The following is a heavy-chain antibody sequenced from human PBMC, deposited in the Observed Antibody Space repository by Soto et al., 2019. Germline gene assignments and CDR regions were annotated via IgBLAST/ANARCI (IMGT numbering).Heavy chain of an antibody. Sequence: PGGSLRLSCAASGFTFSNAWMSWVRQAPGKGLEWVARIKKKTDGGTTDYAAPVKGRFTVSRDDSENTLYLQMNSLRTEDTALYYCTTPWFGYSGSGRPDYWGQGTLVTVSS. J-gene: IGHJ4*02. V-gene: IGHV3-15*01. CDR1: GFTFSNAW. CDR3: TTPWFGYSGSGRPDY. CDR2: IKKKTDGGTT. D-gene: IGHD3-10*01.